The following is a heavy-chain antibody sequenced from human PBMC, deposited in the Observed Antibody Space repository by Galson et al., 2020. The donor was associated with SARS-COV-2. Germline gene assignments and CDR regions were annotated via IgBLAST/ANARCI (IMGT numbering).Heavy chain of an antibody. Sequence: QLGESLKISCTASGFNFRSLAVHWVRQTPGQGLEWVVAISYDASSQFYADSVKGRFTISRDNSKHTLYLQMSSLRPEDTAVYFCVSENNAFDIWGQGTMVTVSS. J-gene: IGHJ3*02. D-gene: IGHD1-20*01. CDR3: VSENNAFDI. CDR1: GFNFRSLA. CDR2: ISYDASSQ. V-gene: IGHV3-30*04.